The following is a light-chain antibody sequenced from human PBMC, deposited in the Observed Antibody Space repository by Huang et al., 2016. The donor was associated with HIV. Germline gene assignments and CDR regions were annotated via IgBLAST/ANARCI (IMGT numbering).Light chain of an antibody. CDR2: AAS. CDR1: QSIDTS. CDR3: QQSYSTPLT. Sequence: IQMTQSPSSLSVSVGDRVPITCRASQSIDTSLIWYQQKPGKAPKLLIYAASILQSGVPSRFSGSGSGTDITLTISSLQPEDFATFYCQQSYSTPLTFGGGTKVEIK. J-gene: IGKJ4*01. V-gene: IGKV1-39*01.